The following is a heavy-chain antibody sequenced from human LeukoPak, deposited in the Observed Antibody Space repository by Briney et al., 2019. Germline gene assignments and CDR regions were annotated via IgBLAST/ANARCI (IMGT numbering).Heavy chain of an antibody. CDR3: ARNGEVRGVIDY. Sequence: SETLSLTCTVSGVSISSYYWSWLRQPPGKGLEWLGYIYYSGSTNYNPSLKSRVTISVDTSKNQFSLKLSSVTAADTAVYYCARNGEVRGVIDYWGQGTLVTVSS. CDR2: IYYSGST. J-gene: IGHJ4*02. CDR1: GVSISSYY. D-gene: IGHD3-10*01. V-gene: IGHV4-59*08.